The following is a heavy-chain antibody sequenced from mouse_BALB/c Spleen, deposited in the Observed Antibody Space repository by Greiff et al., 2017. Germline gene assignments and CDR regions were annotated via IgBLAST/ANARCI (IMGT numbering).Heavy chain of an antibody. D-gene: IGHD2-4*01. V-gene: IGHV5-6-5*01. Sequence: EVHLVESGGGLVKPGGSLKLSCAASGFTFSSYAMSWVRQTPEKRLEWVASISSGGSTYYPDSVKGRFTISRDNARNILYLQMSSLRSEDTAMYYCARISTMITTYYAMDDWGQGTSVTVSS. CDR2: ISSGGST. CDR1: GFTFSSYA. CDR3: ARISTMITTYYAMDD. J-gene: IGHJ4*01.